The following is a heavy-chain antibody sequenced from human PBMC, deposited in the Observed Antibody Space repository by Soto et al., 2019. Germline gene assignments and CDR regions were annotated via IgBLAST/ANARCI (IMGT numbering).Heavy chain of an antibody. D-gene: IGHD2-15*01. Sequence: PGGSLRLSCAASGFTVSSNYMSWVRQAPGKGLEWVSVIYSGGSTYYADSVKGRFTISRDNSKNTLYLQMNSLRAEDTAVYYCAREDRFPVVAATGIYYYYYMDAWGKGTTVTVSS. V-gene: IGHV3-66*01. CDR2: IYSGGST. CDR3: AREDRFPVVAATGIYYYYYMDA. J-gene: IGHJ6*03. CDR1: GFTVSSNY.